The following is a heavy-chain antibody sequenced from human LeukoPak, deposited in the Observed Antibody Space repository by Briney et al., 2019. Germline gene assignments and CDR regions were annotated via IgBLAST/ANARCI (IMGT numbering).Heavy chain of an antibody. CDR2: ISYDGSNK. D-gene: IGHD3-10*01. Sequence: GGSLRLSCAASGFTFSSYGMHWVRQAPGKGLEWVAVISYDGSNKYYADSVKGRFTISRDNSKNTLYLQMNSLRAEDTAVYYCAKDLYNYYGSGSPTDWGQGTLVTVSS. CDR3: AKDLYNYYGSGSPTD. V-gene: IGHV3-30*18. J-gene: IGHJ4*02. CDR1: GFTFSSYG.